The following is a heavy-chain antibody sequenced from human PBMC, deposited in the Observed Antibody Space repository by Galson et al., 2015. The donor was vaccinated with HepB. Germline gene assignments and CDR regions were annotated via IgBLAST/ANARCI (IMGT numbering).Heavy chain of an antibody. CDR2: ISACNGNT. J-gene: IGHJ5*02. V-gene: IGHV1-18*04. D-gene: IGHD1-26*01. CDR1: GYTFTSYG. Sequence: SVKVSCKASGYTFTSYGISWVRQAPGQGLEWMGWISACNGNTNYARKLQGRVTMTTDTSTSTAFMELRSLRSDDTAVYYCARRHPEGSGSYYVAVLAFWFDPWGQGTLVTVSS. CDR3: ARRHPEGSGSYYVAVLAFWFDP.